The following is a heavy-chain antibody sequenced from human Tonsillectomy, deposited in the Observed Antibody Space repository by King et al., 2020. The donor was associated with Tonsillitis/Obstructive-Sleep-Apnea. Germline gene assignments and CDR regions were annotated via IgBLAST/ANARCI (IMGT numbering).Heavy chain of an antibody. CDR3: ARGRYVERFGEFKDS. J-gene: IGHJ4*02. CDR2: INTNTGNP. Sequence: VQLVESGSELKRPGASVKVSCKASGYTFTSYAMNWVRQAPGQGLEWMGWINTNTGNPTYAQGFTGRFVFSLDTSVTTTYLQISNLKAEDTAVYYCARGRYVERFGEFKDSWGQGTLVTVSS. CDR1: GYTFTSYA. V-gene: IGHV7-4-1*02. D-gene: IGHD3-10*01.